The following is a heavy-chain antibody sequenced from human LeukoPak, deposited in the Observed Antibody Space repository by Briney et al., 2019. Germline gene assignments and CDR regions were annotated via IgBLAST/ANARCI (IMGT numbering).Heavy chain of an antibody. CDR1: GYTFTSYG. V-gene: IGHV1-2*02. CDR2: INPNSGGT. D-gene: IGHD2-15*01. Sequence: ASVKVSCKASGYTFTSYGISWVRQAPGQGLEWMGWINPNSGGTNYAQKFQGRVTMTRDTSISTAYMELSRLRSDDTAVYYCATEGLVGADYFDYWGQGTLVTVSS. CDR3: ATEGLVGADYFDY. J-gene: IGHJ4*02.